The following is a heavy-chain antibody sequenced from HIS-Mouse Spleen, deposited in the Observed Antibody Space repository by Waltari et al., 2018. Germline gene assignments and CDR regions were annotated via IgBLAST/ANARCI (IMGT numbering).Heavy chain of an antibody. CDR2: IYYSGRT. Sequence: QLQLQESGPGLVKPSETLSLTCTVSGGSISSSSYYWGWIRQPPGKGLEWIGSIYYSGRTYYNPSLKSRVTTSVDTSKNQFSLKLSSVTAADTAVYYCARDPRWNDGIDYWGQGTLVTVSS. CDR3: ARDPRWNDGIDY. V-gene: IGHV4-39*07. CDR1: GGSISSSSYY. D-gene: IGHD1-1*01. J-gene: IGHJ4*02.